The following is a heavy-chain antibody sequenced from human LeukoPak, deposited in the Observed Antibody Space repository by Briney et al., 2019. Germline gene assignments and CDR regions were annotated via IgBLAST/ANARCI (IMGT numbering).Heavy chain of an antibody. Sequence: TGGSLRLSCAASGFIFSIYGMYWVRQAPGKGLEWVAFIRHDGSIKNYADSVKGRSTISRDNSKNTLYLQMNSLRAEDTAVYYCAKDSLADIDYWGQGTLVTVSS. CDR1: GFIFSIYG. CDR3: AKDSLADIDY. D-gene: IGHD3-16*01. CDR2: IRHDGSIK. J-gene: IGHJ4*02. V-gene: IGHV3-30*02.